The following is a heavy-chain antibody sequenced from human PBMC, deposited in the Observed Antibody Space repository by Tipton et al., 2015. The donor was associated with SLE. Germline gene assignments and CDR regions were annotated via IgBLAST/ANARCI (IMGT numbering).Heavy chain of an antibody. J-gene: IGHJ4*02. Sequence: TLSLTCDVSGYSISSGYYWGWIRQPPGEGLEWIGSVYHGMSTHYNPSLKSRVTISVDTSKNQLSLRLNSMTAADTAVYYCVSGDFDSWGQGTLVTASS. CDR1: GYSISSGYY. CDR2: VYHGMST. V-gene: IGHV4-38-2*01. D-gene: IGHD1-1*01. CDR3: VSGDFDS.